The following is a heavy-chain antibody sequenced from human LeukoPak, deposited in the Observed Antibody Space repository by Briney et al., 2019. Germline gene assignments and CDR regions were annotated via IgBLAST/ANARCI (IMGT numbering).Heavy chain of an antibody. CDR3: AREPPLYSGIIYGRGNDAFDI. CDR1: GGSISSSSYY. CDR2: IYYSGST. V-gene: IGHV4-39*07. Sequence: SETLSLTCTVSGGSISSSSYYWGWIRQPPGKGLEWIGSIYYSGSTYYNPSLKSRVTISVDTSKNQFSLKLSSVTAADTAVYYCAREPPLYSGIIYGRGNDAFDIWGQGTMVTVSS. D-gene: IGHD1-26*01. J-gene: IGHJ3*02.